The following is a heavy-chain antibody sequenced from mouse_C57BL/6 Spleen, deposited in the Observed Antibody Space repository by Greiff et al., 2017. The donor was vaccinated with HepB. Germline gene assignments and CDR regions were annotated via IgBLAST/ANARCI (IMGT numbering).Heavy chain of an antibody. Sequence: QVQLKESGPELVKPGASVKISCKASGYAFSSSWMNWVKQRPGKGLEWIGRIYPGDGDTNYNGKFKGKATLTADKSSSTAYMQLSSLTSEDSAVYFCARSGLSAMDYWGQGTSVTVSS. D-gene: IGHD3-1*01. CDR2: IYPGDGDT. CDR1: GYAFSSSW. CDR3: ARSGLSAMDY. J-gene: IGHJ4*01. V-gene: IGHV1-82*01.